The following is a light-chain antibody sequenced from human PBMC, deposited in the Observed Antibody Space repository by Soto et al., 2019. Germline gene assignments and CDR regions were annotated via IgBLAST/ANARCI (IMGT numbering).Light chain of an antibody. Sequence: EIVMTQSPATLSVSPGGRATLSCSASQSISDTLDWYQQKPGQAPRLLIHGASTRATGFPARFSGSGSGTDFTLTISSLQSEDFAVYYCQQYNNWPWTFGQGTKVEIK. CDR2: GAS. CDR3: QQYNNWPWT. J-gene: IGKJ1*01. CDR1: QSISDT. V-gene: IGKV3-15*01.